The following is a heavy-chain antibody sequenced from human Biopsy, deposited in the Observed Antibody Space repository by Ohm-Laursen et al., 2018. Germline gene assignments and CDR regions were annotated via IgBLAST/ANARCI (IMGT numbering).Heavy chain of an antibody. CDR3: ARDSGDGSGNYGGCFDP. V-gene: IGHV1-2*02. J-gene: IGHJ5*02. Sequence: ATVKISCKASGHTLTGHYMHWVRQAPGQGPEWMGWMNPDSGGTKYAQKFQGRVTMTRDTSISTAYMELSSLRSDDAAVYYCARDSGDGSGNYGGCFDPWGQGTLVTVSS. D-gene: IGHD3-10*01. CDR2: MNPDSGGT. CDR1: GHTLTGHY.